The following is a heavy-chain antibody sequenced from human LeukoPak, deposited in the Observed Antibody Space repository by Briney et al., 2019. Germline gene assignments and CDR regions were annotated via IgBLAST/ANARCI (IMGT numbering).Heavy chain of an antibody. CDR1: GGSFSGYY. D-gene: IGHD3-3*01. V-gene: IGHV4-34*01. CDR3: ARAYDFWSGYSLWY. CDR2: INHSGST. J-gene: IGHJ4*02. Sequence: PSETLSLTCAVYGGSFSGYYWSWIRQPPGKGLEWIGEINHSGSTNYNPSLKSRVTISVDTSKNQFSLKLSSVTAADTAVYYCARAYDFWSGYSLWYWGQGTLVTVSS.